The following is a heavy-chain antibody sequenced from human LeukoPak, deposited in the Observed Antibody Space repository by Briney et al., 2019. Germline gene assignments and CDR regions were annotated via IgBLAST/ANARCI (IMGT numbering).Heavy chain of an antibody. V-gene: IGHV3-30*18. Sequence: GGSLRLSCEASGLTFSSYGMHWVRQAPGKGLEWVAVISYDGSNKYYADSVKGRFTISRDNSKNTLYLQMNSLRAEDTAVYYCAKDSSGLGYWGQGTLVTVSS. CDR1: GLTFSSYG. CDR2: ISYDGSNK. CDR3: AKDSSGLGY. D-gene: IGHD6-19*01. J-gene: IGHJ4*02.